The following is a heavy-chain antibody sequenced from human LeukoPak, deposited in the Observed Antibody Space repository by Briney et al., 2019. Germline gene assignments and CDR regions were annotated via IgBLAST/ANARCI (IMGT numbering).Heavy chain of an antibody. D-gene: IGHD2-2*01. CDR1: GGSISSYY. Sequence: SETLSLTCTVSGGSISSYYWSWIRQPPGKGLEWIGYIYTSGSTNYNPSLKSRVTMSVDTSKNQFSLKLSSVTAADTAVYYCARRDIYQAYYGMDVWGQGTTVTVSS. V-gene: IGHV4-4*08. CDR3: ARRDIYQAYYGMDV. CDR2: IYTSGST. J-gene: IGHJ6*02.